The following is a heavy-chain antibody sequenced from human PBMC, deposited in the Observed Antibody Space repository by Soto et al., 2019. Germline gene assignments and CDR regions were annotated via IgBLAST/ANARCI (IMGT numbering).Heavy chain of an antibody. V-gene: IGHV1-69*13. D-gene: IGHD3-22*01. CDR1: GGTFSSYA. CDR2: IIPIFGTA. CDR3: ARGSSDASSGYSWPLDY. J-gene: IGHJ4*02. Sequence: SVKVSCKASGGTFSSYAINWVRQAPGQGLEWMGGIIPIFGTANYAQKFQGRVTITADESTSTAYMELSSLRSEDTAVYYCARGSSDASSGYSWPLDYWGQGTLVTVSS.